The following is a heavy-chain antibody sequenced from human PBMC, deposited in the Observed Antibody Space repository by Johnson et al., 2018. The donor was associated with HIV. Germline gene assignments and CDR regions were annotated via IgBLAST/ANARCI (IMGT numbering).Heavy chain of an antibody. CDR2: ISSNGGST. Sequence: VQLVESGGGLVQPGGSLRLSCAASGFTFSSYAMHWVRQAPGKGLEYVSAISSNGGSTYYAHSVKGRFTISRDNSKNTLYLQLSSLRSEDTAVYYCARDSGVPGNDAFDIWGQGTMVTVSS. CDR1: GFTFSSYA. J-gene: IGHJ3*02. D-gene: IGHD3-10*01. V-gene: IGHV3-64*01. CDR3: ARDSGVPGNDAFDI.